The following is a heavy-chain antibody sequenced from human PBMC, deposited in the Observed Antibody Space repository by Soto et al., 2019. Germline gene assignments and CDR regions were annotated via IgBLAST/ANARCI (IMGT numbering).Heavy chain of an antibody. V-gene: IGHV4-39*01. J-gene: IGHJ4*02. D-gene: IGHD3-9*01. Sequence: QLQESGPGLVKPSETLSLTCSVSGDSINSDKYYWGWIRQPPGKGLEWIGSIYYRGNTYYNPSIQTRATKSLDKSNSQFSLRLSSVNAADSAVYFCARLEGLATISYYFDFWGQGAQVTVSS. CDR2: IYYRGNT. CDR3: ARLEGLATISYYFDF. CDR1: GDSINSDKYY.